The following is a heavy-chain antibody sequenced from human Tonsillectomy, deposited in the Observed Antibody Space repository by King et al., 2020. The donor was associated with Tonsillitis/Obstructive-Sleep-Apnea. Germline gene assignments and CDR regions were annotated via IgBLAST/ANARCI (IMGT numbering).Heavy chain of an antibody. CDR2: IYWDDDK. CDR1: GFSLSTSGVG. D-gene: IGHD2-2*02. Sequence: TLKESGPTLVKPPQTLTLTCTFSGFSLSTSGVGVGWIRQPPGKALEWLALIYWDDDKRYSPSLKSRLTITKDTSKNQVVLTMTNMDPVDTATYYCAHSTWEYCSSTSCYTMGYWGQGTLVTVSS. J-gene: IGHJ4*02. CDR3: AHSTWEYCSSTSCYTMGY. V-gene: IGHV2-5*02.